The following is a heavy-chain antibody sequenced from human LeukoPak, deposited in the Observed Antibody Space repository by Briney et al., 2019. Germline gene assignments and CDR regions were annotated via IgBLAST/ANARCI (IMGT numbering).Heavy chain of an antibody. D-gene: IGHD2-15*01. J-gene: IGHJ4*02. CDR1: GFTFSNYA. CDR2: ISGTGGNT. Sequence: GGSLRLSCAASGFTFSNYAMSWVRQAPGKGLEWVSIISGTGGNTWYADSVKGRFTIPRDNSKNTLYLHMNSLRAEDTAIYYCARYCSGVGCYSGLDYWGQGALVTVSS. CDR3: ARYCSGVGCYSGLDY. V-gene: IGHV3-23*01.